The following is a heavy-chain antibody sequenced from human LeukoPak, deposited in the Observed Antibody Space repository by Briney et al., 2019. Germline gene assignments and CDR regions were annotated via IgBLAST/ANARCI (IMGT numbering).Heavy chain of an antibody. V-gene: IGHV3-7*01. CDR1: GFTFSRFW. CDR2: IKEDGSEK. D-gene: IGHD3-16*02. J-gene: IGHJ4*02. CDR3: ARIYDYVWGSYRYTYYFDY. Sequence: PGGSLRLSCAAPGFTFSRFWMTWVRQAPGKGLEWVANIKEDGSEKYYVDSVKGRFTISRDNAKNSLYLQMNSLRAEDTAVYYCARIYDYVWGSYRYTYYFDYWGQGTLVTVSS.